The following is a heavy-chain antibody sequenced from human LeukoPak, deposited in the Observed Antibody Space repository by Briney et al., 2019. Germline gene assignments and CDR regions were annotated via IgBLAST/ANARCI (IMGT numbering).Heavy chain of an antibody. CDR1: GFIFSNYP. V-gene: IGHV3-30-3*01. CDR2: ISYDGSNK. J-gene: IGHJ3*02. Sequence: PGGSLRLSCAVSGFIFSNYPMHWVRQAPGKGLEWVAAISYDGSNKYYAGSVKGRFTISRDNSKNTLYVQINSLRAEDTAVYYCARQQTYGIVRDTAFDIWGQGTKVTISS. D-gene: IGHD2-21*01. CDR3: ARQQTYGIVRDTAFDI.